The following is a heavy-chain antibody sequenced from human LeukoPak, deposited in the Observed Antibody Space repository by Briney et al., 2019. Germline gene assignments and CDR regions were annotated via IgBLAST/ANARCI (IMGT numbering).Heavy chain of an antibody. CDR1: GGSISGGSYY. V-gene: IGHV4-61*10. CDR3: ARRGYSYGYVDY. Sequence: SETLSLTCTVSGGSISGGSYYWSWVRQPAGKGLEWIGYIYYSGSTNYNPSLKSRVTISVDTSKNQFSLKLSSVTAADTAVYYCARRGYSYGYVDYWGQGTLVTVSS. CDR2: IYYSGST. D-gene: IGHD5-18*01. J-gene: IGHJ4*02.